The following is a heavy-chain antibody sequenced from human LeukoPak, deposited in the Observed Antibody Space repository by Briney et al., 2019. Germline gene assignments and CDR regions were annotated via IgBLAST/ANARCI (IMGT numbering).Heavy chain of an antibody. Sequence: SVKVSCKASGGTFSSYAISWVRQAPGQGLEWMGGIIPIFGTANYAQKFQGRVTITTDESTSTAYMELSSLRSEDTAVYYCAGGRTRDYHFDYWGQGTLVTVSS. CDR2: IIPIFGTA. CDR3: AGGRTRDYHFDY. J-gene: IGHJ4*02. V-gene: IGHV1-69*05. D-gene: IGHD4-11*01. CDR1: GGTFSSYA.